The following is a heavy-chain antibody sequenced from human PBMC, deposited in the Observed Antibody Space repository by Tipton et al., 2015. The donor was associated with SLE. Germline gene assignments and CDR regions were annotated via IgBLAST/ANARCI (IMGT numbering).Heavy chain of an antibody. CDR1: GFTFSSYA. V-gene: IGHV3-30*04. D-gene: IGHD1-7*01. CDR3: AKDVLGTLFYYFDR. Sequence: SLRLSCAASGFTFSSYAMHWVRQAPGKGLEWVAVISFDGSHKNYADSVKGRFTISRDNSKNTLYLQINSLRVADTARYYCAKDVLGTLFYYFDRWGRGTLVTVSS. J-gene: IGHJ4*02. CDR2: ISFDGSHK.